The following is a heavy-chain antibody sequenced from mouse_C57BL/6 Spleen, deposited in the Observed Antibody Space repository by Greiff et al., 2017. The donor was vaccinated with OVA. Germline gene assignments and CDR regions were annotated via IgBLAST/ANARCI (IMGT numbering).Heavy chain of an antibody. Sequence: VQLKESGPELVKPGASVKMSCKASGYTFTDYYMHWVKQKPGKGLEWIGEIYPGSGNTYYNEKFKGKATLTADTSSSTAYMQLSSLTSEDSAVYFCARNWDLFAYWGQGTLVTVSA. CDR2: YPGSGNTY. V-gene: IGHV1-83*01. D-gene: IGHD4-1*01. CDR1: YTFTDYYM. CDR3: RNWDLFAY. J-gene: IGHJ3*01.